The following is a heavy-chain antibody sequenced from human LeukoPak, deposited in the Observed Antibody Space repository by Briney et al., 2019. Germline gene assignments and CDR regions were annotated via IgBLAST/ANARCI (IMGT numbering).Heavy chain of an antibody. CDR3: ANSYGDYHWGFDY. CDR2: ISSNSYHI. D-gene: IGHD4-17*01. V-gene: IGHV3-21*04. Sequence: GGSLRLFCAASGFTFSTYSMNWVRQAPGKGLEWVPSISSNSYHIFYADSVKGRFTISRDNSKNTLYLQMNSLRAEDTAVYYCANSYGDYHWGFDYWGQGTLVTVSS. J-gene: IGHJ4*02. CDR1: GFTFSTYS.